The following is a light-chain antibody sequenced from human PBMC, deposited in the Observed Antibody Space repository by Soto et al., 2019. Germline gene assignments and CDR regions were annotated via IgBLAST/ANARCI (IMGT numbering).Light chain of an antibody. V-gene: IGLV2-23*01. J-gene: IGLJ2*01. Sequence: QYSLTQPASVSGSPGQSITISCTGNSSDVGSYNLVSWYQQHPGKAPKLMIYEGSKRPSGVSNRFSGSKSGNTASLTISGLQAEDEADYYCCSYAGSSTVVFGGGTKLTVL. CDR1: SSDVGSYNL. CDR3: CSYAGSSTVV. CDR2: EGS.